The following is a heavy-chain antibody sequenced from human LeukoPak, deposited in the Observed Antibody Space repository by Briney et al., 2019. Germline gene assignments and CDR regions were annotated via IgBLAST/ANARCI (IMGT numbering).Heavy chain of an antibody. D-gene: IGHD6-25*01. CDR2: IWPDGSKK. Sequence: GGSLRLSCAASGFTFSTYALHWVRQAPGKGLEWVAFIWPDGSKKYYADSVKGRFAISRENSKNTVYLQMNDLRPEDTALYFCAKISSSADSNFDYGSPGTLLTVSS. J-gene: IGHJ4*02. V-gene: IGHV3-30*02. CDR1: GFTFSTYA. CDR3: AKISSSADSNFDY.